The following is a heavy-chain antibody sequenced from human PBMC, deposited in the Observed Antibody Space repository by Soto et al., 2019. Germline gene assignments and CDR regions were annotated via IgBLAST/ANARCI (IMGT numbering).Heavy chain of an antibody. Sequence: QVQLQESGPGLVKPSGTLSLSCGVSGGSVLSTNWCTWVRQPPGKGLEWIGEIYHSGSTNYNPSLKGRVTISLDKSKNQFSLHLSPMTAADTAVYYCARLYSTRYNSDGLDVWGQGTPVTVS. CDR3: ARLYSTRYNSDGLDV. CDR2: IYHSGST. J-gene: IGHJ6*02. CDR1: GGSVLSTNW. D-gene: IGHD6-13*01. V-gene: IGHV4-4*02.